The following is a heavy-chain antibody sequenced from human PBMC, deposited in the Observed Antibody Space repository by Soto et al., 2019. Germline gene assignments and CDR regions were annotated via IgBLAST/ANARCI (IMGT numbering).Heavy chain of an antibody. D-gene: IGHD3-10*02. J-gene: IGHJ3*01. CDR2: ISSRGRTE. Sequence: EVQLVESGGDSLQRGGDLRLLCADSGITFIDYSMHLVRPAPGKGLEWVSYISSRGRTEYYTDSVKGRFTISRDNSKNSLYLPMNSLRDEDTAVYYCARGNVFAWGLDDFDVWGRGTLVTVST. CDR1: GITFIDYS. V-gene: IGHV3-48*02. CDR3: ARGNVFAWGLDDFDV.